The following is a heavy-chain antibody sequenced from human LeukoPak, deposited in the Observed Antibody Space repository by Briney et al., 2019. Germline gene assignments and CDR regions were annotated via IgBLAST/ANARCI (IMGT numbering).Heavy chain of an antibody. CDR3: ARDLGDGEFDS. CDR1: GFAVSSND. CDR2: IYVGGRT. D-gene: IGHD3-10*01. V-gene: IGHV3-53*01. J-gene: IGHJ4*02. Sequence: GGSLRLSCAASGFAVSSNDMSWVSQAPGSGLKWVSTIYVGGRTYYADSVKGRFTISRDDSKNMVYLQMNSLRAEDTATYFCARDLGDGEFDSWGQGTLVTVSS.